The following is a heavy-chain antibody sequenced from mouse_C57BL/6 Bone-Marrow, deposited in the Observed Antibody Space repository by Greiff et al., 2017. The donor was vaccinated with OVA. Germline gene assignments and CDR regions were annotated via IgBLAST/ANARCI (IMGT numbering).Heavy chain of an antibody. V-gene: IGHV1-69*01. CDR3: ARHPFAY. CDR1: GYTFTSYC. Sequence: QVQLQQPGAELVMPGASVKLSCKASGYTFTSYCMHWVKQRPGQGLEWIGEIDPSDSYTNYNQKFKGKSTLTVDKSSSTAYMQLSSLTSEDSAVYYCARHPFAYWGQGTLVTVSA. J-gene: IGHJ3*01. CDR2: IDPSDSYT.